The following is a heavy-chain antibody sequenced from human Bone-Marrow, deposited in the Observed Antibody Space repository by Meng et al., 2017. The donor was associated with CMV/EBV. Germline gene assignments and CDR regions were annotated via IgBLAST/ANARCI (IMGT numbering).Heavy chain of an antibody. Sequence: GESLKISCAASGFTFSDYYMSWIRQAPGKGLEWVSYISSSGSTIYYADSVKGRFTISRDNAKNSLYLQMNSLRAEDTAVYYCARAKPLITIFGVVIDAFDIWGEATM. V-gene: IGHV3-11*04. CDR1: GFTFSDYY. J-gene: IGHJ3*02. CDR2: ISSSGSTI. CDR3: ARAKPLITIFGVVIDAFDI. D-gene: IGHD3-3*01.